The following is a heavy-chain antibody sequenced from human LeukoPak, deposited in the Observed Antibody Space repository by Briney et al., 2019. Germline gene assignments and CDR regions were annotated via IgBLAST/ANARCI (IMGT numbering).Heavy chain of an antibody. CDR1: GGSISSGDYY. V-gene: IGHV4-30-4*01. CDR2: IYYSGST. D-gene: IGHD3-10*01. J-gene: IGHJ4*02. Sequence: SQTPSLTCTVSGGSISSGDYYWSWIRQPPGKGLEWIGYIYYSGSTYYNPSLKSRVTISVDTSKNQFSLKLSSVTAADTAVYYCARGGSGSYYRRGYFDYWGQGTLVTVSS. CDR3: ARGGSGSYYRRGYFDY.